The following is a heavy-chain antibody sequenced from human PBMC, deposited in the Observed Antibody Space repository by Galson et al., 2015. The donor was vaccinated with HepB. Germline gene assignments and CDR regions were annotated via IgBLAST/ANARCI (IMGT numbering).Heavy chain of an antibody. CDR3: ARDHPAMGPHVRFLEWLPFDY. CDR2: ISAYNGNT. D-gene: IGHD3-3*01. CDR1: GYTFTSYG. Sequence: SCKASGYTFTSYGISWVRQAPGQGLEWMGWISAYNGNTNYAQKLQGRVTMTTDTSTSTAYMELRSLRSDDTAVYYCARDHPAMGPHVRFLEWLPFDYWGQGTLVTVSS. J-gene: IGHJ4*02. V-gene: IGHV1-18*01.